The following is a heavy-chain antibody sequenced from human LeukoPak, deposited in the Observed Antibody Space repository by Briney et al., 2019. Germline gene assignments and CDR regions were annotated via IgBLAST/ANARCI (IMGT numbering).Heavy chain of an antibody. J-gene: IGHJ4*02. CDR3: ARSDSSSWYSLHDY. D-gene: IGHD6-13*01. V-gene: IGHV3-7*01. Sequence: GGSLRLSCPASGFTFSSYWMTWVRQAPGKGLEWVANMNQDGSEKYHVDSVKDRFTISRDNAKNSLYLQMNSLRAEDTAVYYCARSDSSSWYSLHDYWGQGTLVTVSS. CDR2: MNQDGSEK. CDR1: GFTFSSYW.